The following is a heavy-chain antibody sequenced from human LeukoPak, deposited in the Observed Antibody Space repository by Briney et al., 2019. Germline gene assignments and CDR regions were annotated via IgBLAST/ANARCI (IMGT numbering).Heavy chain of an antibody. CDR2: IKEDGSEK. V-gene: IGHV3-7*01. J-gene: IGHJ4*02. CDR1: GFTFSNYW. CDR3: ARDGSSFDY. Sequence: GGSLRLSCAASGFTFSNYWMSWVRQAPGKGLEWVANIKEDGSEKYYVDSVKGRFTFSRDNAKNSLYLQMNSLRAEDTAVYYCARDGSSFDYWGQGTLVTVSS. D-gene: IGHD2-15*01.